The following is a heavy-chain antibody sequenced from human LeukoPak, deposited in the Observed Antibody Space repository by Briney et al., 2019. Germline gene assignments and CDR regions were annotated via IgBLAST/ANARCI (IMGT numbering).Heavy chain of an antibody. CDR1: GYTFTGYY. CDR3: AKVPPSITAAGNWLGP. V-gene: IGHV1-2*06. J-gene: IGHJ5*02. D-gene: IGHD6-13*01. Sequence: ASAKVSCKASGYTFTGYYIHWVRQAPGQGLEWMGRINPNTGGTDYAQKFQGRVTMTRGTSITTAYMELSRLTSDDTAIYYCAKVPPSITAAGNWLGPWGQGALVTVSS. CDR2: INPNTGGT.